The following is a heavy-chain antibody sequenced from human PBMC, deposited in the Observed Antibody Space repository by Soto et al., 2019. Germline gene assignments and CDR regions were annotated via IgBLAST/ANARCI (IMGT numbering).Heavy chain of an antibody. V-gene: IGHV1-18*01. CDR3: ARDNEDGYSAASPFDY. CDR2: ISPYNCNT. Sequence: QVQLVQSGAEVKKPGASVKVSCKASGYTFTTYGISWVRKAPGQGLEWMGWISPYNCNTKYAQKVQGRVTMTTDTSTSTAYMELRSLRSDATAVYYCARDNEDGYSAASPFDYWGQGTLVTVSS. CDR1: GYTFTTYG. J-gene: IGHJ4*02. D-gene: IGHD5-18*01.